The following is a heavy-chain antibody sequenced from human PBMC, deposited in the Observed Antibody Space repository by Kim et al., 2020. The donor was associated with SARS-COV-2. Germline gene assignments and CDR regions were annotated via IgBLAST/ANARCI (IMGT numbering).Heavy chain of an antibody. CDR2: ISYDGSNK. Sequence: GGSLRLSCAASGFTFSSYGMHWVRQAPGKGLEWVAVISYDGSNKYYADSVKGRFTISRDNSKNTLYLQMNSLRAEDTAVYYCAKGAPYYDILTGYYNVHYYYSYGMDVWGQGTTVTVSS. V-gene: IGHV3-30*18. J-gene: IGHJ6*02. D-gene: IGHD3-9*01. CDR1: GFTFSSYG. CDR3: AKGAPYYDILTGYYNVHYYYSYGMDV.